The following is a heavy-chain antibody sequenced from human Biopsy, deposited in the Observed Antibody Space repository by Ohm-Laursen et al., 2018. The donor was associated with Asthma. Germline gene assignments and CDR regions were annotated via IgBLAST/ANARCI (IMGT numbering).Heavy chain of an antibody. CDR1: GYPFTDYY. J-gene: IGHJ2*01. D-gene: IGHD3-16*01. CDR3: ARIKIRIGAGTDRYFDL. Sequence: SSVKVSCKPSGYPFTDYYVHWVRQAPGQGLEWMGRIDPNSGGTNYAQKFLGRVTMTRDTSVNTAFMVLSRLRSDDTAVYYCARIKIRIGAGTDRYFDLWGRGTLVTVSS. CDR2: IDPNSGGT. V-gene: IGHV1-2*06.